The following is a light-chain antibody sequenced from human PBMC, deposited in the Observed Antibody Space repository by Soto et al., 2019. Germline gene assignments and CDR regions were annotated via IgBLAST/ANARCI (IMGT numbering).Light chain of an antibody. CDR3: QVWDNGSDHYV. V-gene: IGLV3-21*02. CDR2: DDS. CDR1: NIGSKS. Sequence: SYDLTQPPSVSVAPRQTATITCGGDNIGSKSVHWYQQKPGQAPVLVVYDDSDRPSGIPDRFSGSNSGNTATLTISRVEAGDEADYFCQVWDNGSDHYVFGLGTKVTVL. J-gene: IGLJ1*01.